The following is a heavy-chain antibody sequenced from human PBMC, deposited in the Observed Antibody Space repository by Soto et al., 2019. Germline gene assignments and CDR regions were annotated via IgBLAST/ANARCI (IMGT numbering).Heavy chain of an antibody. CDR2: ISAYNGNT. D-gene: IGHD3-10*01. J-gene: IGHJ4*02. V-gene: IGHV1-18*01. CDR1: GYTFTSYG. CDR3: ARDMVQDTTVSCFDY. Sequence: QVQLVQSGAEVKKPGASVKVSCKASGYTFTSYGISWVRQVPGQGLEWMGWISAYNGNTNYAQKLQGRVTMTTDTSTSTAYMELRSLRSDDTAVYYCARDMVQDTTVSCFDYWGQGTLVTVSS.